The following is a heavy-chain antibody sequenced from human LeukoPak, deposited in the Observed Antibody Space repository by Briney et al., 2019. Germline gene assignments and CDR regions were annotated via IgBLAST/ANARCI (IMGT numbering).Heavy chain of an antibody. CDR2: IYYSGST. Sequence: SETLSLTCTVSGGSISSYYWSWIRQPPGKGLEWIGYIYYSGSTNYNPSLKSRVTISVDTSKNQFSLKLSSVTAADTAVYYCASSPYYDSSGSLDYWVQGTLVTVSS. CDR1: GGSISSYY. CDR3: ASSPYYDSSGSLDY. V-gene: IGHV4-59*01. J-gene: IGHJ4*02. D-gene: IGHD3-22*01.